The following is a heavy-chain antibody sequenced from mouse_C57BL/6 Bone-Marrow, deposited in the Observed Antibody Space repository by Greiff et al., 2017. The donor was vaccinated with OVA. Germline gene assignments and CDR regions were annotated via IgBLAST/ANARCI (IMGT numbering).Heavy chain of an antibody. J-gene: IGHJ4*01. D-gene: IGHD3-2*02. V-gene: IGHV5-2*01. CDR2: INSDGGST. Sequence: EVQLVESGGGLVQPGASLKLSCESNEYEFPSHDMSWVRKTPEKRLELVAAINSDGGSTYYPDTMESRFIISRDNTKKTLYLQMSSLRSEDTALYYCARNSSGYDYYAMDYWGQGTSVTVSS. CDR1: EYEFPSHD. CDR3: ARNSSGYDYYAMDY.